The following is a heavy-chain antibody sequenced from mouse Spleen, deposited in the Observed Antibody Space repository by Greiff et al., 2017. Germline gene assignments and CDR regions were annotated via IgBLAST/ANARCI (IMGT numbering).Heavy chain of an antibody. D-gene: IGHD5-5*01. CDR1: GYTFTGYW. CDR3: ARRGDYPYYFDY. V-gene: IGHV1-50*01. Sequence: VQLQQPGAELVKPGASVKLSCKASGYTFTGYWMQWVKQRPGQGLEWIGEIDPSDSYTNYNQKFKGKATLTVDTSSSTAYMQLSSLTSEDSAVYYCARRGDYPYYFDYWGQGTTLTVSS. CDR2: IDPSDSYT. J-gene: IGHJ2*01.